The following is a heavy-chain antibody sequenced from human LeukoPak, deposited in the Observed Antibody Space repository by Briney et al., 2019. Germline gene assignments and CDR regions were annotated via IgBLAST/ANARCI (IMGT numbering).Heavy chain of an antibody. D-gene: IGHD6-19*01. V-gene: IGHV3-53*01. J-gene: IGHJ4*02. CDR2: IYSGGST. CDR1: GFTVSSNY. CDR3: ARDRAGYSSGWYLY. Sequence: GGSLRLSCAASGFTVSSNYMSWVRQAPGKGPEWFSVIYSGGSTYYEDSVKGRFTISRDNSKNTLYLQMNSLRAEDTAVYYCARDRAGYSSGWYLYWGQGTLVTVSS.